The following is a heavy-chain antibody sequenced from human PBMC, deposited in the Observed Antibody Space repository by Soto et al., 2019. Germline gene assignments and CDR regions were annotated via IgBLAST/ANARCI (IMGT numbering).Heavy chain of an antibody. V-gene: IGHV4-59*01. CDR1: GVSISDYY. CDR3: ARGASSGWYAHNWFDP. CDR2: IYYSGNT. D-gene: IGHD6-19*01. Sequence: PSETLSLTCTVSGVSISDYYWSWIRQPPGKGLEWIGYIYYSGNTNYNPSLKSRVTISVDTSKNQFSLKLSSVTAADTAVYYCARGASSGWYAHNWFDPWGQGTLVTVSS. J-gene: IGHJ5*02.